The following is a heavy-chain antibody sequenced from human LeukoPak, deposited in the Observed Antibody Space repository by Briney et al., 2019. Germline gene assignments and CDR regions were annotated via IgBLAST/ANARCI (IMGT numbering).Heavy chain of an antibody. J-gene: IGHJ6*03. V-gene: IGHV1-2*02. Sequence: ASVKVSCKASGYTFTGYYMHWLRQAPGHGIEWMGCINPNSGGTNYAQKFQGRVTMTRDTSISTAYMELSRLRSDDTAVYYCARVRTTVTTPTTTNYYYMDVWGKGTTVTVSS. CDR3: ARVRTTVTTPTTTNYYYMDV. CDR1: GYTFTGYY. D-gene: IGHD4-17*01. CDR2: INPNSGGT.